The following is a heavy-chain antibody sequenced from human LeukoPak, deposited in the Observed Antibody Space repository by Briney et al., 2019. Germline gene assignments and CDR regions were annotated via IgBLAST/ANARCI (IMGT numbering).Heavy chain of an antibody. CDR2: ISYDGSNK. CDR1: GFTFSSCS. V-gene: IGHV3-30*04. Sequence: GGSLRLSCAASGFTFSSCSMHWVRQAPGKGLEWVAVISYDGSNKFYADSVKGRFTISRDNSKDTLYLQMNSLRAEDTAVYYCGVSAIFGVVASHYAFDIWGQGTMVTVSS. J-gene: IGHJ3*02. CDR3: GVSAIFGVVASHYAFDI. D-gene: IGHD3-3*01.